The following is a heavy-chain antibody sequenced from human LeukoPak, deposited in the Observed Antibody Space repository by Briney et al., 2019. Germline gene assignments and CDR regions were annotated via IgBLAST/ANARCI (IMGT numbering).Heavy chain of an antibody. Sequence: GESRSPAWAVSGSTFGRYAISWGSQAPGEWLEWVSTFSGSGEAGTYYADSVKGRFTVSRHNSRNTLHLPMNSLRAEHTAVYYCVKDRGGSPFYGMDVWGQGTTVTVSS. J-gene: IGHJ6*02. CDR2: FSGSGEAGT. D-gene: IGHD1-26*01. CDR1: GSTFGRYA. CDR3: VKDRGGSPFYGMDV. V-gene: IGHV3-23*01.